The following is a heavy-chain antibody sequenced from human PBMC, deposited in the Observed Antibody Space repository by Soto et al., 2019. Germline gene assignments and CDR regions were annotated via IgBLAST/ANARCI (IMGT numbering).Heavy chain of an antibody. CDR1: GGSFSGHY. Sequence: SETLSLTCAVYGGSFSGHYWSWIRQPPGKGLEWIGEINHSGSTNYNPSLKSRVTISVDTSKNQFSLKLSSVTAADTAVYYCARAYWNYGYYWGQGTLVTVSS. V-gene: IGHV4-34*01. CDR3: ARAYWNYGYY. J-gene: IGHJ4*02. D-gene: IGHD1-7*01. CDR2: INHSGST.